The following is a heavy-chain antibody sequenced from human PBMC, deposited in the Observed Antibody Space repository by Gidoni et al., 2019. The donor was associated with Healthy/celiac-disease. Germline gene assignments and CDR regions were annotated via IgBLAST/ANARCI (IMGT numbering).Heavy chain of an antibody. CDR1: GGTFSSYA. D-gene: IGHD3-9*01. CDR2: IIPIFGTA. V-gene: IGHV1-69*01. J-gene: IGHJ6*02. CDR3: ARADYDILTGIYYYYGMDV. Sequence: QVQLVQSGAEVKKPGSSVKVSCKASGGTFSSYAISWVRQAPGQGLAWMGGIIPIFGTANYAQKFQGRVTITADESTSTAYMELSSLRSEDTAVYYCARADYDILTGIYYYYGMDVWGQGTTVTVSS.